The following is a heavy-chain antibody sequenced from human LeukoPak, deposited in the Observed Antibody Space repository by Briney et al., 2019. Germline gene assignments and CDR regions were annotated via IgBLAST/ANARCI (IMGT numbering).Heavy chain of an antibody. CDR3: AKDDYLSSSFGY. J-gene: IGHJ4*02. CDR1: GFTFSRYW. Sequence: PGGSLRLSCAASGFTFSRYWMHWVRQAPGKGLVWVSRVNSDGSSTTYADSVKGRFTISRDNSKNTLYLQMNSLRAEDTAVYYCAKDDYLSSSFGYWGQGTLVTVSS. D-gene: IGHD6-13*01. CDR2: VNSDGSST. V-gene: IGHV3-74*01.